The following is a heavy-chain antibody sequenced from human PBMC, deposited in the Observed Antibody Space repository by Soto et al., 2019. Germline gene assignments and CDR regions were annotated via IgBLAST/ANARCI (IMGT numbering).Heavy chain of an antibody. CDR2: IYYSGST. V-gene: IGHV4-31*03. J-gene: IGHJ3*02. CDR1: GGSISSGGYY. D-gene: IGHD3-22*01. CDR3: ARACLGVLYYYDSSGPGAFDI. Sequence: PXGTLSLTCTVSGGSISSGGYYWSWIRQHPGKGLEWIGYIYYSGSTYYNPSLKSRVTISVDTSKNQFSLKLSSVTAADTAVYYCARACLGVLYYYDSSGPGAFDIWGQGTMVTVSS.